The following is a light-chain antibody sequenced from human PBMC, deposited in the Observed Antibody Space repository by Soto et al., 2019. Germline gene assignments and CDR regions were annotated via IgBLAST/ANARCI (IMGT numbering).Light chain of an antibody. CDR3: QHYNSYSEA. J-gene: IGKJ1*01. Sequence: DIQMTQSPSTLSATAGDRVTITVLASQTISSWLSWYQQKPGKAPKLLIYKASTLKSGVPSRFSGSGSGTEFTLTIRSLQPDDFATYYCQHYNSYSEAFGQGPKVDI. CDR2: KAS. CDR1: QTISSW. V-gene: IGKV1-5*03.